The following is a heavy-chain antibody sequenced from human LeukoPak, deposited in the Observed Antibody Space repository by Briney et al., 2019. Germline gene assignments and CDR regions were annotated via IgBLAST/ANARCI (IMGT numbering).Heavy chain of an antibody. CDR2: ITTSGSTI. CDR3: VRDYRGFDY. V-gene: IGHV3-48*03. J-gene: IGHJ4*02. CDR1: GFTFSSYE. D-gene: IGHD1-26*01. Sequence: PGGSPRLSCAASGFTFSSYELNWVRQAPGKGLEWVSYITTSGSTIYYADSVKGRFTISRENAKNSLYLQMNSLRAEDTAVYYCVRDYRGFDYWGQGTLVTVSS.